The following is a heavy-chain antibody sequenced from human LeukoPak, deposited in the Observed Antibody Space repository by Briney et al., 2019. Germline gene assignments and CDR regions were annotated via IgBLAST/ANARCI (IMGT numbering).Heavy chain of an antibody. Sequence: GGSLSLSCAVSGLTFSSYAMSWVRQAPGKGLEWVSVISGSGDNQYYAGSMKGRFTISRDNSKNMLYLQINSLTAEDTAVYYCAKGMSVSNPYNWFDPWGQGTLVTVSS. J-gene: IGHJ5*02. D-gene: IGHD3-3*01. CDR3: AKGMSVSNPYNWFDP. CDR1: GLTFSSYA. V-gene: IGHV3-23*01. CDR2: ISGSGDNQ.